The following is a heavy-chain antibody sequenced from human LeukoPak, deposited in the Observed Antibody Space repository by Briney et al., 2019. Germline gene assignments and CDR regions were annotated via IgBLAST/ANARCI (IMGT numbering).Heavy chain of an antibody. Sequence: QPGGSLRPSCAASGSSFSSCARRWVRQPRGKRLGWVSAIRGSGGSTYYADPVKGRFTLSRDNSKNPLYLQMNSLRAEDTAVYYCAKDPPSWYSSSWYGFDPWGQGTLVTVSS. CDR1: GSSFSSCA. J-gene: IGHJ5*02. CDR3: AKDPPSWYSSSWYGFDP. D-gene: IGHD6-13*01. CDR2: IRGSGGST. V-gene: IGHV3-23*01.